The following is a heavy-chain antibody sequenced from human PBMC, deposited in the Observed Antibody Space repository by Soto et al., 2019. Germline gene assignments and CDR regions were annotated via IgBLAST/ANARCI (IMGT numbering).Heavy chain of an antibody. CDR3: ARVGVGRHSVGMDV. Sequence: QVQLVQSGAEVKKPGASVKVSCKASGYTFTSYDISWVRQAPGQGLEWMGWMNPNSGNTDYAQKFQGRVTMTRNTHRSTPDIDLSSLRAQDTAGYYCARVGVGRHSVGMDVWGQGTTVTVSS. V-gene: IGHV1-8*01. CDR2: MNPNSGNT. CDR1: GYTFTSYD. D-gene: IGHD5-18*01. J-gene: IGHJ6*02.